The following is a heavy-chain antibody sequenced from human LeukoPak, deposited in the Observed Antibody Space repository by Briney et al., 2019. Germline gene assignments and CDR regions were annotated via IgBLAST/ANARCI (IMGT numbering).Heavy chain of an antibody. D-gene: IGHD3-10*01. CDR2: IKSKTDGGTT. V-gene: IGHV3-15*01. J-gene: IGHJ4*02. Sequence: GGSLRLSCAASGFTFSSYAMSWVRQAPGKGLEWVGRIKSKTDGGTTDYAAPVKGRFTISRDDSKNTLYLQMNSLKTEDTAVYYCTTGFHVLLWFGELYGYWGQGTLVTVSS. CDR3: TTGFHVLLWFGELYGY. CDR1: GFTFSSYA.